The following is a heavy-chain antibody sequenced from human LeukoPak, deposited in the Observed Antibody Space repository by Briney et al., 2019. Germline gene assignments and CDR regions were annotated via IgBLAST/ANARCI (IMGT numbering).Heavy chain of an antibody. J-gene: IGHJ4*02. D-gene: IGHD1-26*01. CDR1: GFTFSTYW. CDR3: AKDLGRYRNNYFDY. CDR2: IKQDGSEK. Sequence: GGPLRLSCAASGFTFSTYWMSWVRQAPGKGLEWVANIKQDGSEKYYVDSVKGRFTVSRDNAKNSLSLQMNSLRAEDTAVYYCAKDLGRYRNNYFDYWGQGTLVTVSS. V-gene: IGHV3-7*05.